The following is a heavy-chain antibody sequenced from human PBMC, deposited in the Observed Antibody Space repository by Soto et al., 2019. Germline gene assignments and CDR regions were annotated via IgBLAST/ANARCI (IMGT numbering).Heavy chain of an antibody. J-gene: IGHJ5*02. CDR2: INPNNGVI. Sequence: ASVKVSCKASGNTFTNYYIHWVRQAPAPALEWMGLINPNNGVINIVQNFKARVTMTRDTSISTAFMELRSLTPDDTAVYYCARSPLFCADGLCSLSGGLDPWGLGTVVTVSS. D-gene: IGHD2-8*01. CDR1: GNTFTNYY. V-gene: IGHV1-2*02. CDR3: ARSPLFCADGLCSLSGGLDP.